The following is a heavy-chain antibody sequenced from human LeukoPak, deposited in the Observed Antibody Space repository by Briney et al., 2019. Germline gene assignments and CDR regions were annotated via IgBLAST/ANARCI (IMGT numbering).Heavy chain of an antibody. CDR2: IYYSGTT. CDR3: ARVTGYMIEDYFDY. D-gene: IGHD3-22*01. CDR1: SGSISTTTYY. V-gene: IGHV4-39*07. Sequence: SETLFLTCTVSSGSISTTTYYWGWIRQPPGKGLEWIGNIYYSGTTYYNPSLKSRVTISVETSKKQFSLKLSSVTAADTAVYYCARVTGYMIEDYFDYWGQGTLVTVSS. J-gene: IGHJ4*02.